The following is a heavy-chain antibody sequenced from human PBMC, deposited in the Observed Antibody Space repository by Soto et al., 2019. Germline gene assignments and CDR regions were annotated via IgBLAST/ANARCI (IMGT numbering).Heavy chain of an antibody. J-gene: IGHJ6*02. D-gene: IGHD6-19*01. CDR1: GFTFSSYG. V-gene: IGHV3-30*18. CDR2: ISYDGSNK. CDR3: AKETVAGSPNYYYYGMDV. Sequence: PGGSLRLSCAASGFTFSSYGMHWVRQAPGKGLEWVAVISYDGSNKYYADSVKGRFTISRDNSKNTLYLQMNSLRAEDTAVYYCAKETVAGSPNYYYYGMDVWGQGTTVTVSS.